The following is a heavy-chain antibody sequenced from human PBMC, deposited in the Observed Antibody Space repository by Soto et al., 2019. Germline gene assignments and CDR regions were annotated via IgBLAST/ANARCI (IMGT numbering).Heavy chain of an antibody. CDR1: GFTFSNYA. CDR2: ISATGVKT. V-gene: IGHV3-23*01. Sequence: GGSLRLACAASGFTFSNYAMNWVRQAPGKGLEWVSGISATGVKTYSADSVKGRFTMSRDNSKDTVYLEMNSLRAEDTAVYYCTKSRSAMIYYFDFWGLGALVTVSS. J-gene: IGHJ4*02. CDR3: TKSRSAMIYYFDF. D-gene: IGHD3-22*01.